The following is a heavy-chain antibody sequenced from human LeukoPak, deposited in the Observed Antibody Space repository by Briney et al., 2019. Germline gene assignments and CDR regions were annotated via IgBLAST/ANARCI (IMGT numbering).Heavy chain of an antibody. J-gene: IGHJ4*02. V-gene: IGHV3-30-3*01. Sequence: GSLRLSCAASGFTFSSYAMHWVRQAPGKGLEWVAVISYDGSNKYYADSVKGRFTISRDNSKNTLYLQMNSLRAEDTAAYYCASWDNVVVTATYYFDYWGQGTLVTVSS. CDR1: GFTFSSYA. CDR3: ASWDNVVVTATYYFDY. CDR2: ISYDGSNK. D-gene: IGHD2-21*02.